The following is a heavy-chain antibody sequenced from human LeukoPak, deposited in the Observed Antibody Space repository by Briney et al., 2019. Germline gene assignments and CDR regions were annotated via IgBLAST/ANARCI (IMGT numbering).Heavy chain of an antibody. CDR1: GISFSGSG. D-gene: IGHD6-19*01. J-gene: IGHJ4*02. CDR3: AREGGTVVAGTFDY. CDR2: IQNDVITK. V-gene: IGHV3-30*02. Sequence: SGGSLRLSCAVSGISFSGSGMHWLRQAPGKGLEGVAFIQNDVITKNYADSVKGRFTISRDNSKNTLYLQLNSLRDEDTALYYCAREGGTVVAGTFDYWGQGTLVTVSS.